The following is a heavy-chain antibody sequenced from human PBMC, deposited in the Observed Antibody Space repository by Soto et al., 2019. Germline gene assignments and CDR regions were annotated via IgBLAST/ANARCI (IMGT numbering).Heavy chain of an antibody. J-gene: IGHJ6*02. CDR3: AIGIAVAGNQVWYYYYGMDV. CDR1: GDSVSSNSAA. Sequence: SQTLSLTCAISGDSVSSNSAAWNWIRQSPSRGLEWLGRTYYRSKWYNDYAVSVKSRITINPDTSKKQFSLQLNSVTPEKKAVYYFAIGIAVAGNQVWYYYYGMDVWGQGTTVTVSS. D-gene: IGHD6-19*01. CDR2: TYYRSKWYN. V-gene: IGHV6-1*01.